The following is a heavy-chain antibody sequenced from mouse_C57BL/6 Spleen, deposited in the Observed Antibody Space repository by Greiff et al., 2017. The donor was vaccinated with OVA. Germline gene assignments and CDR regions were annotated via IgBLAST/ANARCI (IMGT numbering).Heavy chain of an antibody. D-gene: IGHD6-1*01. CDR2: INPNNGGT. V-gene: IGHV1-26*01. Sequence: EVQLQQSGPELVKPGASVKISCKASGYTFTDYYMNWVKQSHGKSLEWIGDINPNNGGTSYNQKFKGKATLTVDKSSSTAYMELRSLTSEDSAVYYCALWSCFDYWGQGTTLTVSS. CDR3: ALWSCFDY. CDR1: GYTFTDYY. J-gene: IGHJ2*01.